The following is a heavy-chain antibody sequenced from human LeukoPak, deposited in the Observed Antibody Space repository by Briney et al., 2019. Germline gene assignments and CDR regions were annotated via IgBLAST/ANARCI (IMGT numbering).Heavy chain of an antibody. V-gene: IGHV4-61*02. CDR1: GGSISSGSYY. CDR3: ARVVGARYNWFDP. D-gene: IGHD1-26*01. CDR2: IYTSGST. J-gene: IGHJ5*02. Sequence: PSQTLSLTCTVSGGSISSGSYYWSWLRQPAGKGLEWIGRIYTSGSTNYNPSLKSRVTISVDTSKNQFSLKLSSVTAADTAVYYCARVVGARYNWFDPWGQGTLVTVSS.